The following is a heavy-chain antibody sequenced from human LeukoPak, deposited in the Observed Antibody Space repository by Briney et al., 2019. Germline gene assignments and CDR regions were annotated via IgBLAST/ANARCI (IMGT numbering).Heavy chain of an antibody. D-gene: IGHD3-10*01. J-gene: IGHJ4*02. Sequence: SETLSLTCAVYGGSFSGYYWSWIRQPPGKGLEWIGEINHSGSTNYNPSLKSRVTISVDTSKNQFSLKLSSVTAADTAVYYCARRSSSYYYGSGSLGYWGQGTLVTVSS. CDR2: INHSGST. V-gene: IGHV4-34*01. CDR1: GGSFSGYY. CDR3: ARRSSSYYYGSGSLGY.